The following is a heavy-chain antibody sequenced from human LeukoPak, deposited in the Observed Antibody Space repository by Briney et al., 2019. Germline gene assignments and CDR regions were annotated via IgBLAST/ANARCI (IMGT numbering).Heavy chain of an antibody. CDR3: AREGRFFIDY. Sequence: SETLSLTCTVSGGSISSYYWSWLRQPPGKGLEWIGYIYYSGSTNYNPSLKSRVTISVDTSKNQFSLKLSSVTAADTTVYYCAREGRFFIDYWGKGTLVTVSS. J-gene: IGHJ4*02. D-gene: IGHD3-3*01. CDR1: GGSISSYY. CDR2: IYYSGST. V-gene: IGHV4-59*01.